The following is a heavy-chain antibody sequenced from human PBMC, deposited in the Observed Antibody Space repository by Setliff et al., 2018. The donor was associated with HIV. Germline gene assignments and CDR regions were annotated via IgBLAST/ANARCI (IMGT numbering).Heavy chain of an antibody. J-gene: IGHJ5*02. Sequence: SETLSLTCAVYGGSFSDYYWSWIRPPPVKGLEWIGEINHSGSTNYNPSLKIRFTISVDTSKNQFSLKLCSVTAADTAVYYCARGGRSLAAQTWFDPWGQGTLVTVSS. CDR1: GGSFSDYY. CDR3: ARGGRSLAAQTWFDP. D-gene: IGHD6-6*01. CDR2: INHSGST. V-gene: IGHV4-34*01.